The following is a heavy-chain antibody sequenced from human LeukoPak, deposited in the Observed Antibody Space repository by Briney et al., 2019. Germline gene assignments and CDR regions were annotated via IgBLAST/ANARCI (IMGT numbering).Heavy chain of an antibody. D-gene: IGHD5-24*01. CDR3: ARVGYNSGLYYYYYYMDV. J-gene: IGHJ6*03. Sequence: SVKLSRTASGATFSSYAISWGRQAPGPGLGWMGGIIPIFGTASYAQKFQGRVTITADESTSTAYMELSSLRSEETAVYYCARVGYNSGLYYYYYYMDVWGKGTTVTVSS. CDR2: IIPIFGTA. CDR1: GATFSSYA. V-gene: IGHV1-69*13.